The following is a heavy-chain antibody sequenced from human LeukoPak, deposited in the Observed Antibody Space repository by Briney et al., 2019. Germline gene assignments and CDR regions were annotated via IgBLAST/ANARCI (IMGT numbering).Heavy chain of an antibody. J-gene: IGHJ4*02. D-gene: IGHD5-24*01. Sequence: GESLKISCKGSGYSFTIYWIGWVRQMPGKGLEWMGIIYPGDSDTRYSPSFQGQVTISADKSITTAYLQWSSLKASDTAMYYCTGYLSSGVEMETIIAYWGQGTLVTVSS. CDR1: GYSFTIYW. V-gene: IGHV5-51*01. CDR2: IYPGDSDT. CDR3: TGYLSSGVEMETIIAY.